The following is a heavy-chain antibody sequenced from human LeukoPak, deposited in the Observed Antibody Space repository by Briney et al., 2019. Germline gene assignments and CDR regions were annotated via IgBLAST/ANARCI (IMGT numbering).Heavy chain of an antibody. D-gene: IGHD5-24*01. CDR1: GFTFSSYS. J-gene: IGHJ4*02. Sequence: PGGSLRLSCAASGFTFSSYSMNWVRQAPGKGLEWVSSISSSSSYIYYADSLKGRFTISRDNDKESVHLQMVSLRAEDTAVYYCVRETHTMGPSFDYWGQGTLVTVSS. CDR3: VRETHTMGPSFDY. CDR2: ISSSSSYI. V-gene: IGHV3-21*01.